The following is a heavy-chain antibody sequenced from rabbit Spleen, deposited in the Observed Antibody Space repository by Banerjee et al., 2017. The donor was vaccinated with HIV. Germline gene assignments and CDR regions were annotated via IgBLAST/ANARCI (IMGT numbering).Heavy chain of an antibody. CDR1: GFDFRRYY. J-gene: IGHJ6*01. D-gene: IGHD1-1*01. CDR2: IDVGKGST. Sequence: QVKETGGGLVQPGGSLTLSCKASGFDFRRYYLTWVRQAPGKGLEWIGIIDVGKGSTDYASWVNGRFTISSDNAQNTVDLQMNSLTAADTATYFCARDTSSSFSSYGMDLWGPGTLVAVS. CDR3: ARDTSSSFSSYGMDL. V-gene: IGHV1S7*01.